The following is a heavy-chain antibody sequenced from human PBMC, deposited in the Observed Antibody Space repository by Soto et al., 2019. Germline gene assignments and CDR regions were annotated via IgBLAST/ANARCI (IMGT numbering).Heavy chain of an antibody. CDR1: GYNFHSYG. V-gene: IGHV1-18*01. D-gene: IGHD2-8*02. CDR2: ISAYNGET. Sequence: QVQLVQSGAEVKKPGASVKVSCRASGYNFHSYGITWVRQAPGQGLEWLGWISAYNGETHSGQMLQGRVSLTIDISTSTAYMELRSLRSDDTAVYFCARDLEESGDDWTGVGLYWGQGTRVTVSS. CDR3: ARDLEESGDDWTGVGLY. J-gene: IGHJ4*02.